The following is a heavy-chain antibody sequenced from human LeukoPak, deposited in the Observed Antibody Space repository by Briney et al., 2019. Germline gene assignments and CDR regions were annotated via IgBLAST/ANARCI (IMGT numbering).Heavy chain of an antibody. CDR1: GGSFSGYY. D-gene: IGHD1-26*01. Sequence: SETLSLTCAVYGGSFSGYYWSWIRQPPGKGLEWIGEINHSGSTNYNPSLKSRVTISVDTSKNQFSLKLSSVTAADTAVYYCARWLDRRYSNWFDPWGQGTLVTVSS. CDR2: INHSGST. V-gene: IGHV4-34*01. J-gene: IGHJ5*02. CDR3: ARWLDRRYSNWFDP.